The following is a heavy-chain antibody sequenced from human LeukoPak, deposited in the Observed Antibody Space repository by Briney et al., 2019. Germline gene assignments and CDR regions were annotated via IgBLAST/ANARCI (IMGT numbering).Heavy chain of an antibody. D-gene: IGHD1-26*01. J-gene: IGHJ4*02. V-gene: IGHV4-34*01. CDR1: GGSFSGYY. CDR3: ARGYVGIDY. CDR2: INHSGST. Sequence: SETLSLTCAVYGGSFSGYYWSWIRQPPGKGLEWIGEINHSGSTDYNPSLKSRVTISVDTSKNQFSLKLSSVTAADTAVYYCARGYVGIDYWGQGTLVSVSS.